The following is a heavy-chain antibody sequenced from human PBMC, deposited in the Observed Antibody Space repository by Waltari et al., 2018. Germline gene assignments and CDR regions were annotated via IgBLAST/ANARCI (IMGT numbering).Heavy chain of an antibody. V-gene: IGHV4-34*01. CDR3: ARKRVTTPSGYYYGMDV. CDR2: INHSGST. CDR1: GGSFSGYY. J-gene: IGHJ6*02. D-gene: IGHD4-17*01. Sequence: QVQLQQWGAGLLKPSETLSLTCAVYGGSFSGYYWSWIRQPPGKGLEWIGEINHSGSTNYNPSLKSRVTISVDTSKNQFSLKLSSVTAADTAVYYCARKRVTTPSGYYYGMDVWGQGTTVTVSS.